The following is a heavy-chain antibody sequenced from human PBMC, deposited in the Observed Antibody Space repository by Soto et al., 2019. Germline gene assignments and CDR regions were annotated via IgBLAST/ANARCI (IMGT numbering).Heavy chain of an antibody. CDR3: GRTVIGYTSGRYFDY. J-gene: IGHJ4*02. CDR2: IDWDDDK. Sequence: GSGPTLVNPTQTLTLTCTFSGFSLSASGMCVSWIRQPPGKALEWLALIDWDDDKYYSTSLKTRLTISKDTSKNQVVLTMTNMDPVDTATYCCGRTVIGYTSGRYFDYWGQGTLVTVSS. V-gene: IGHV2-70*01. CDR1: GFSLSASGMC. D-gene: IGHD6-19*01.